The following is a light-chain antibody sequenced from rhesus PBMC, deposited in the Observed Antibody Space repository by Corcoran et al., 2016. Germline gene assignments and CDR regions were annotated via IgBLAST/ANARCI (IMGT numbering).Light chain of an antibody. CDR2: KAS. V-gene: IGKV1-22*01. CDR1: QSIRNW. Sequence: DIQMTQSPSSLSASVGDTVTITCRASQSIRNWLDWYKQEPGKAPKFLIYKASSLQSGVPSRFSGSGSGTDFTLTISSLQSEDFATYYCQQYSSSPLTFGGGTKVDLK. CDR3: QQYSSSPLT. J-gene: IGKJ4*01.